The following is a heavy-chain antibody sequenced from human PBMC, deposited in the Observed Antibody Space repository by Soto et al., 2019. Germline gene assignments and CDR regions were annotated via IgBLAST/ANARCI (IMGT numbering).Heavy chain of an antibody. J-gene: IGHJ4*02. V-gene: IGHV3-7*01. CDR1: GFSLSSYW. Sequence: GGSLRLSCAASGFSLSSYWMSWVRQAPGKGLEWVANMNQDGSESDYVGSVKGRFTFTRDNAKNSLYLQMNSLRAEDTAVYYCARLSTSAGRRDLDGWGQGSLVTVSS. CDR3: ARLSTSAGRRDLDG. CDR2: MNQDGSES.